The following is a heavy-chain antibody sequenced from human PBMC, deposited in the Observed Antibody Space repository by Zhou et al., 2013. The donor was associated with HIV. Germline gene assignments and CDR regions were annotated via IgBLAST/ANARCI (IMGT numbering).Heavy chain of an antibody. Sequence: QVQLVQSGAEMKKPGASVKVSCKASGYTFTNYGISWVRQAPGQGLEWMGGIIPVFGTAIYAQNFQGRVTFTGDESTSTAYMELSSLRSEDTALYFCARDREKVATQDAFDIWGQGTMVTVSS. V-gene: IGHV1-69*13. CDR1: GYTFTNYG. D-gene: IGHD5-12*01. J-gene: IGHJ3*02. CDR3: ARDREKVATQDAFDI. CDR2: IIPVFGTA.